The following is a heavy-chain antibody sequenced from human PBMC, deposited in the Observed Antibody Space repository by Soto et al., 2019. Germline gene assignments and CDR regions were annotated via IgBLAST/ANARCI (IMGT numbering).Heavy chain of an antibody. D-gene: IGHD4-17*01. CDR3: ARRQVTTVNIGVGPIDY. CDR1: GYTFTSFG. J-gene: IGHJ4*02. Sequence: QVQLVQSGAEVKEPGASVKVSCQASGYTFTSFGISWVRQAPGQGLEWMGWISANNVNTKSAQKFQVRVTMTTDSSKSTAYMELRGLRSDDTAVFYCARRQVTTVNIGVGPIDYWGQGTPVTVSS. V-gene: IGHV1-18*01. CDR2: ISANNVNT.